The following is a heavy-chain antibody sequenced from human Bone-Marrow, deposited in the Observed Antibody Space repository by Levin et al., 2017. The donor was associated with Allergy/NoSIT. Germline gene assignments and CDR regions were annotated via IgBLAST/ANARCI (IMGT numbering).Heavy chain of an antibody. CDR2: ISYDGSNK. CDR1: GFTFSSYG. D-gene: IGHD3-22*01. J-gene: IGHJ6*02. Sequence: PGGSLRLSCAASGFTFSSYGMHWVRQAPGKGLEWVAVISYDGSNKYYADSVKGRFTISRDNSKNTLYLQMNSLRAEDTAVYYCAKDLRAYYYDSSGYPPRDYYYYGMDVWGQGTTVTVSS. CDR3: AKDLRAYYYDSSGYPPRDYYYYGMDV. V-gene: IGHV3-30*18.